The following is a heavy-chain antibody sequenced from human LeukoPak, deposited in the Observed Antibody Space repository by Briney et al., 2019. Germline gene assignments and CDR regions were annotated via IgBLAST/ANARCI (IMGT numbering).Heavy chain of an antibody. Sequence: VASVKVSCKASGYTFTGYYMHWVRQAPGQGLEWMGIINLSGGTTYYAQKFQGRVTMTNDMSTSTVYMELSSLRSEDTAVYYCARDFGYNWKANWFDPWGQGTLVTVS. CDR3: ARDFGYNWKANWFDP. J-gene: IGHJ5*02. D-gene: IGHD1-1*01. CDR1: GYTFTGYY. CDR2: INLSGGTT. V-gene: IGHV1-46*01.